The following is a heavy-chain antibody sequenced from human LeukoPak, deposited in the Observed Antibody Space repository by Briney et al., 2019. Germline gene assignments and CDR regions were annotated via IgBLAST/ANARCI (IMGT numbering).Heavy chain of an antibody. J-gene: IGHJ4*02. D-gene: IGHD1-1*01. CDR1: GYTFTSYG. V-gene: IGHV1-18*04. CDR3: ARDLGAGTTSFDY. Sequence: GASVKVSSKASGYTFTSYGISWVRHAPGQWLEWMGWISAYNGNTNYAQKLQGRVTMTTDTSTSTAYMELRSLRSDDTVVYYCARDLGAGTTSFDYWGQGTLVTVSS. CDR2: ISAYNGNT.